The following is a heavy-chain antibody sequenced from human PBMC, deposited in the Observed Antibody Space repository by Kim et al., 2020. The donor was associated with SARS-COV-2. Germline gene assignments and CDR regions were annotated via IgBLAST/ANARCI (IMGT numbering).Heavy chain of an antibody. D-gene: IGHD3-9*01. J-gene: IGHJ6*02. V-gene: IGHV4-61*01. CDR3: ARDYYDILTGSLYYGMDV. CDR1: GGSVSSGSYY. CDR2: IYYSGST. Sequence: SETLSLTCTVSGGSVSSGSYYWSWIRQPPGKGLEWIGYIYYSGSTNYNPSLKSRVTISVDTSKNQFSLKLSSVTAADTAVYYCARDYYDILTGSLYYGMDVWGQGTTVTVSS.